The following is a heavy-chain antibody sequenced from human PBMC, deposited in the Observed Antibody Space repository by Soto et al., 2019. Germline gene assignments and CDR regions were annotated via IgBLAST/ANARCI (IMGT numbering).Heavy chain of an antibody. D-gene: IGHD3-10*01. J-gene: IGHJ5*02. CDR2: TSYTGNT. Sequence: SETQSVTCIVSGGYIISYDWSWIRKYPGKGLEWIAYTSYTGNTNYNPSLQSRVTISIDTSKNQLSLKMTSMTAADTAVYYCARDSAQLRGCWFDPWGQGTPVTVSS. CDR3: ARDSAQLRGCWFDP. V-gene: IGHV4-59*01. CDR1: GGYIISYD.